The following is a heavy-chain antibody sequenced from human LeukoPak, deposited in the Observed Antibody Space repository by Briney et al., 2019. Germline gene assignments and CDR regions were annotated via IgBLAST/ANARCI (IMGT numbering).Heavy chain of an antibody. CDR2: ISGSGGST. CDR1: GFTFSSYA. D-gene: IGHD5-12*01. CDR3: AKDRVAHFFYWYFDL. Sequence: GGSLRLSCAASGFTFSSYAMSWVRQAPGKGLEWVSGISGSGGSTLYADSVKGRFTISRDNSKKTVYLQMNSLRAEDTAVYYCAKDRVAHFFYWYFDLWSRGTLVTVSS. V-gene: IGHV3-23*01. J-gene: IGHJ2*01.